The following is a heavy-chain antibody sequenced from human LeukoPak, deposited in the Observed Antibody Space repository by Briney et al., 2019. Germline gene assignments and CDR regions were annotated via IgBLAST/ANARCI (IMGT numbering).Heavy chain of an antibody. D-gene: IGHD1-26*01. J-gene: IGHJ3*02. CDR2: INGDGSST. Sequence: GGSLRLSCAASGFTFTGYWMHWVRQAPGKGLVWVSRINGDGSSTNYADSVKGRFTISRDNAKNTLYLEMNSLRAEDTTGYFCASEDSGSYRRWVAFDIWGQGTMVTVSS. CDR3: ASEDSGSYRRWVAFDI. CDR1: GFTFTGYW. V-gene: IGHV3-74*01.